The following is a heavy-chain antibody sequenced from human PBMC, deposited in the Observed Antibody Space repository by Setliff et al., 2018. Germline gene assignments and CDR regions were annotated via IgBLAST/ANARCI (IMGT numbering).Heavy chain of an antibody. V-gene: IGHV1-46*01. CDR2: INPSGGST. CDR3: ARDQSRIVLMVYAGAFDI. D-gene: IGHD2-8*01. Sequence: ASVKVSCKASGGTFSSYVISWVREAPGQGLEWMGIINPSGGSTSYAQKFQGRVTMTRDTSTSTVYMVLSSLRSEDTAVYYCARDQSRIVLMVYAGAFDIWGQGTMVTVSS. J-gene: IGHJ3*02. CDR1: GGTFSSYV.